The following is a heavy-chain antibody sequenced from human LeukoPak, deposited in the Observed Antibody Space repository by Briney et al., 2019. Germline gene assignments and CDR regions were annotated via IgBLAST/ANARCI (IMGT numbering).Heavy chain of an antibody. J-gene: IGHJ5*02. CDR2: IYPGDSDT. Sequence: GESLKISCKGSGYSFTNYWIGLVRQMPGEGLEWMGIIYPGDSDTRYSPSFQGQVTISADKSISTAYLQWSSLKASDTAMYYCARTLGYCSSTSCYRWFDPWGQGTLVTVSS. CDR3: ARTLGYCSSTSCYRWFDP. V-gene: IGHV5-51*01. D-gene: IGHD2-2*02. CDR1: GYSFTNYW.